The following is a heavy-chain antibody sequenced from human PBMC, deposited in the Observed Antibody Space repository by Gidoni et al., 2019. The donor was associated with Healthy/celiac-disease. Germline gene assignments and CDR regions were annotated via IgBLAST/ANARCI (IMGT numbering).Heavy chain of an antibody. CDR2: ISGSGGST. V-gene: IGHV3-23*01. CDR3: ANFPDDFWSGYYGKY. D-gene: IGHD3-3*01. CDR1: GFTFSSYA. J-gene: IGHJ4*02. Sequence: EVQLLESGGGLVQPGGSLRLSCAASGFTFSSYAMSWVRQAPGKGLEWVSAISGSGGSTYYADSVKGRFTISRDNSKNTLYLQMNSLRAEDTAVYYCANFPDDFWSGYYGKYWGQGTLVTVSS.